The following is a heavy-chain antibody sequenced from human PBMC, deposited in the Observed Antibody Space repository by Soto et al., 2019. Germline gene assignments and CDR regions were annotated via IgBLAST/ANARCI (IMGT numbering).Heavy chain of an antibody. CDR2: ISGTGYST. CDR3: ASRFYCDYPHYYYGMDV. D-gene: IGHD4-17*01. J-gene: IGHJ6*02. CDR1: GFTLRSYA. Sequence: EVQLLESGGGFVQSGGSLRLSCAASGFTLRSYAMSWVRQAPGKGLEWVSSISGTGYSTKYADSVKGRFTISGDKSKNTLYLHMNSRRDEDTAIYYCASRFYCDYPHYYYGMDVWGQGTTVTVSS. V-gene: IGHV3-23*01.